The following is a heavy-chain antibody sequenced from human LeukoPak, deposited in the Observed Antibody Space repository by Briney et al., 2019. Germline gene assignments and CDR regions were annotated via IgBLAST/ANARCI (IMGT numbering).Heavy chain of an antibody. Sequence: SVKVSCKASGGTLSSYAVSWVRQAPGQGLEWMGGIIPIFGTANYAQKFQGRVTITTDESTSTAYMELSSLRSEDTAVYYCARGKGWYFDYWGQGTLVTVSS. D-gene: IGHD6-19*01. CDR1: GGTLSSYA. J-gene: IGHJ4*02. CDR2: IIPIFGTA. V-gene: IGHV1-69*05. CDR3: ARGKGWYFDY.